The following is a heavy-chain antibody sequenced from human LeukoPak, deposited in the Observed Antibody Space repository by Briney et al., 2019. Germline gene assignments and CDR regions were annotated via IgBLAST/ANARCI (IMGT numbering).Heavy chain of an antibody. CDR3: ARGYYFYDSSGPVSAY. Sequence: SETLSLTCAVYGGSFSGYYWNWIRQPPGKGLEWIGEINHSGGTNYNPSLKSRVSISVDKSKNQFSLKLSSVTDADTAVYYCARGYYFYDSSGPVSAYWGQGTLVTVSS. CDR1: GGSFSGYY. V-gene: IGHV4-34*01. CDR2: INHSGGT. J-gene: IGHJ4*02. D-gene: IGHD3-22*01.